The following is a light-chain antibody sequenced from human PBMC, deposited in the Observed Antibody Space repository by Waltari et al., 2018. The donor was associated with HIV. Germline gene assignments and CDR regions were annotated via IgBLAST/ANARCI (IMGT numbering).Light chain of an antibody. V-gene: IGKV1-6*01. J-gene: IGKJ1*01. CDR3: LQDFTYPRT. Sequence: AIQMTQSPSSLSASVGDRVTITCRASQGIRNDLGWYQQKSGKAPKLLIYGASSIQSGFPSRFSGSGSGTDFTLTISSLQPEDFATYYCLQDFTYPRTFGQGTKVEIK. CDR1: QGIRND. CDR2: GAS.